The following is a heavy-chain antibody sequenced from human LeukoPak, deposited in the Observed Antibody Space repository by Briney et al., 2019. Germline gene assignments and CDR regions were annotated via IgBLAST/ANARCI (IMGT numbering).Heavy chain of an antibody. CDR3: AKRTTGTFDY. D-gene: IGHD1-1*01. J-gene: IGHJ4*02. Sequence: PGGPLRLSCTASGFTFSSFAMSWVRQAPGKGLEWVSTITGNTFYADSVKGRFTISRDNSKNTVYLQMNSLRADDTALYYCAKRTTGTFDYWGQGTLVTVSS. CDR1: GFTFSSFA. CDR2: ITGNT. V-gene: IGHV3-23*01.